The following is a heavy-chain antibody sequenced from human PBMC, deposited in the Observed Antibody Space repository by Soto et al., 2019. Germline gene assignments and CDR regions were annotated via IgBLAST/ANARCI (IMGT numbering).Heavy chain of an antibody. Sequence: QVQLVQSGAEVKKPGSSVKVSCKASGGTFSSYAISWVRQAPGQGLEWMGGIIPIFGTANYAQKFRGRVTITGDESPRTAYMELSCLRSEDTAVDYCARRSSGWYYFDYGGQGTLVTVSS. J-gene: IGHJ4*02. CDR2: IIPIFGTA. D-gene: IGHD6-19*01. V-gene: IGHV1-69*01. CDR1: GGTFSSYA. CDR3: ARRSSGWYYFDY.